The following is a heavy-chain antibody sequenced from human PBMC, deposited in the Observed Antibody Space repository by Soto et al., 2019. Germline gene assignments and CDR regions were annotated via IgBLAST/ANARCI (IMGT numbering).Heavy chain of an antibody. J-gene: IGHJ2*01. CDR1: GFTFSSYA. V-gene: IGHV3-30-3*01. CDR2: ISYDGSNK. D-gene: IGHD2-15*01. Sequence: QVQLVESGGGVVQPGRSLRLSCAASGFTFSSYAMHWVRQAPGKGLEWVAVISYDGSNKYYADSVKGRFTISRDNSKNTLYLQMNSLRAEDTAVSYCARDSAVVAAIGSYFDLWGRGTLVTVSS. CDR3: ARDSAVVAAIGSYFDL.